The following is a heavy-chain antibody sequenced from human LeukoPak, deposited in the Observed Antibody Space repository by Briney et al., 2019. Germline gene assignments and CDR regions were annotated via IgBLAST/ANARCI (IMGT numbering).Heavy chain of an antibody. CDR2: ISAYNGNT. V-gene: IGHV1-18*01. CDR1: GYTFTSYG. D-gene: IGHD3-9*01. J-gene: IGHJ6*03. Sequence: ASVKVSCKASGYTFTSYGISWVRQAPGQGLEWMGWISAYNGNTNYAQKLQGRVTMTTDTSTSTAYMELRSLRSDDTAVYYCAREYAGILTGHYYIDVWGKGTTVTISS. CDR3: AREYAGILTGHYYIDV.